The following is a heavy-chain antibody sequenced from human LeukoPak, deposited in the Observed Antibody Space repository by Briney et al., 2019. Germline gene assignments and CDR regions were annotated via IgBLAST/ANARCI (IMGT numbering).Heavy chain of an antibody. CDR3: ARDRFGVPAAIPLDY. D-gene: IGHD2-2*01. CDR1: GFTFDDYG. V-gene: IGHV3-20*04. J-gene: IGHJ4*02. CDR2: INWNGGST. Sequence: GGPLRLSCAASGFTFDDYGMSWVRQAPGKGLEWVSGINWNGGSTGYADSVKGRFTISRDNAKNSLYLQMNSLRAEDTALYYCARDRFGVPAAIPLDYWGQGTLVTVSS.